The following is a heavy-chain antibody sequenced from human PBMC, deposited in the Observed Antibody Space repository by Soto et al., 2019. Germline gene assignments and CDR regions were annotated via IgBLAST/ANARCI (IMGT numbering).Heavy chain of an antibody. Sequence: GGSLRLSCAASGFTFSSYSMNWVRQAPGKGLEWVSSISSSSSYIYYADSVKGRFTISRDNAKNSLYLQMNSLRAEDTAVYYCARGTAMAHDAFDIWGQGTMVTVSS. J-gene: IGHJ3*02. CDR2: ISSSSSYI. CDR1: GFTFSSYS. D-gene: IGHD5-18*01. CDR3: ARGTAMAHDAFDI. V-gene: IGHV3-21*01.